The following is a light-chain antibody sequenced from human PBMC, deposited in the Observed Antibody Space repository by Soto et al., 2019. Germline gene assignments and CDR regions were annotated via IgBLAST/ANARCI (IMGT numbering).Light chain of an antibody. CDR3: LSYTGGSTDVV. J-gene: IGLJ2*01. Sequence: QSALTQPASVSGSPGQSITISCTGSISDVGGYNYVSWYQQHPGKGPKLLIYEVTNRPSGVSNRFSGSKSGNTASLTISGLQAEDEADYYCLSYTGGSTDVVFGGGTKVTVL. CDR2: EVT. CDR1: ISDVGGYNY. V-gene: IGLV2-14*01.